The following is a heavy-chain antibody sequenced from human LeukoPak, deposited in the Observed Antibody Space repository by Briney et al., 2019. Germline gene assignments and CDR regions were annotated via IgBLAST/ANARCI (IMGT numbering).Heavy chain of an antibody. CDR2: IIPIFGTA. CDR1: GGTFSSYA. CDR3: ARAHYYDSSGYYLLTDY. D-gene: IGHD3-22*01. V-gene: IGHV1-69*13. J-gene: IGHJ4*02. Sequence: SVKVSCKASGGTFSSYAISWVRQAPGQGLEWMGGIIPIFGTANYAQKFQGRVTITADESTSTAYKELSSLRSEDTAVYYCARAHYYDSSGYYLLTDYWGQGTLVTVSS.